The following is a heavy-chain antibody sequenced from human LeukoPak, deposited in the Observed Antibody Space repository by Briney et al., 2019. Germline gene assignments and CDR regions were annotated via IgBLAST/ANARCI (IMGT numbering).Heavy chain of an antibody. Sequence: SGTLSLTCAVSGGSISSSNWWSWVRQPPGKGLEWIGEIYHSGSTNYNPSLKSRVTISVDKSKNQFSLKLSSVTAADTAVYYCARGLSSSYYYDFDYWGQGTLVTVSS. V-gene: IGHV4-4*02. J-gene: IGHJ4*02. CDR1: GGSISSSNW. CDR3: ARGLSSSYYYDFDY. D-gene: IGHD3-22*01. CDR2: IYHSGST.